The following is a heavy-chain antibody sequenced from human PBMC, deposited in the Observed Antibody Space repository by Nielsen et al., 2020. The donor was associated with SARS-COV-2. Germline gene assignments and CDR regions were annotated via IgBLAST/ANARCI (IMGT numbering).Heavy chain of an antibody. D-gene: IGHD5-18*01. CDR3: ARVDTAMAYDAFDI. CDR1: GGSISSYY. V-gene: IGHV4-59*01. CDR2: IYYSGST. Sequence: GSLRLSCTVSGGSISSYYWSWIRQPPGKGLEWIGYIYYSGSTNYNPSLKSRVTISVDTSKNQFSLKLSSVTAADTAVYYCARVDTAMAYDAFDIWGQGTMVTVSS. J-gene: IGHJ3*02.